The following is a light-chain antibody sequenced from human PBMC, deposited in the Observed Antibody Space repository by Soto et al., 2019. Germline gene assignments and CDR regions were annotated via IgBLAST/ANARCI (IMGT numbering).Light chain of an antibody. CDR1: QSLGGN. J-gene: IGKJ1*01. Sequence: EIVMTQSPATLAVSPGDTATLSCWASQSLGGNLAWYQQKPGQARRLLIFRASSRATGVPARFSASGSGTEFTLTISGLQSDDFAVYYCQQYSNWPPWTFGPGTKV. CDR2: RAS. CDR3: QQYSNWPPWT. V-gene: IGKV3-15*01.